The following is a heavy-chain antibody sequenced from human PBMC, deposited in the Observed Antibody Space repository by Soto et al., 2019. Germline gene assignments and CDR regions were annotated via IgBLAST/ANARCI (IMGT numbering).Heavy chain of an antibody. CDR3: AKDLGRSVAGNWFDP. CDR1: GFTFSSYA. CDR2: ISGSGGST. D-gene: IGHD6-19*01. J-gene: IGHJ5*02. Sequence: EVQLLESGGGLVHPGGSLRLSCAASGFTFSSYAMSWVRQAPGKGLEWVSAISGSGGSTYYADSVKGRFTISRDNSKNTLYLQMNSLRAEDTAVYYCAKDLGRSVAGNWFDPWGQGTLVTVSS. V-gene: IGHV3-23*01.